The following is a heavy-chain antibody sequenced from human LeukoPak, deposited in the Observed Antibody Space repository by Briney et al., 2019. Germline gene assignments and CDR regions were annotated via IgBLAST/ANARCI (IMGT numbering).Heavy chain of an antibody. D-gene: IGHD6-19*01. CDR3: ARDVSGRLNWFDP. J-gene: IGHJ5*02. V-gene: IGHV1-69*05. CDR2: IIPIFGTA. Sequence: ASVKVSCKASGGTFSSYAISWVRQAPGQGLEWMGGIIPIFGTANYAQKFQGRVTITTDESTSTTYMELSSLRSEDTAVYYCARDVSGRLNWFDPWGQGTLVTVSS. CDR1: GGTFSSYA.